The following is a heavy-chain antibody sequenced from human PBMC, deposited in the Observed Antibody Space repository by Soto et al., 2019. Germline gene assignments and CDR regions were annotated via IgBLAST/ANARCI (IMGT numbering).Heavy chain of an antibody. V-gene: IGHV3-48*02. CDR3: AREIHIVVLTASYGMDV. CDR1: GFTFSGYN. J-gene: IGHJ6*02. Sequence: GGSLRLSCAASGFTFSGYNMNWVRQAPGKGLEWVSYISSTNSTKYYADSVKGRFTISRDNPKNSLYLQMNSLRDEDTAVYYCAREIHIVVLTASYGMDVWGQGTTVTVSS. CDR2: ISSTNSTK. D-gene: IGHD2-21*02.